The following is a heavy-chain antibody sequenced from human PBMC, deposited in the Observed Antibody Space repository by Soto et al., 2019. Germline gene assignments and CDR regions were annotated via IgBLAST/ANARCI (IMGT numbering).Heavy chain of an antibody. Sequence: ASVKVSCKASGYNFASNHMHWVRQIPGQGLEWMGIINPTDESTSYAQKFRGRVTLTRDTPTNTDYMELSGLTSEDTAVYYCARDRFGSWTFDYWGQGTLVTVS. CDR2: INPTDEST. D-gene: IGHD6-13*01. CDR3: ARDRFGSWTFDY. J-gene: IGHJ4*02. V-gene: IGHV1-46*01. CDR1: GYNFASNH.